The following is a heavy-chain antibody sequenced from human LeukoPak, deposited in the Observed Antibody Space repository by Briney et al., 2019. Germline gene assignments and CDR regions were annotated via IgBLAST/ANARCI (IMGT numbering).Heavy chain of an antibody. D-gene: IGHD3-10*02. CDR3: AGEPRMLAY. CDR1: GFTFSSIW. CDR2: INQDGSAK. V-gene: IGHV3-7*01. Sequence: GGSLRLSCAASGFTFSSIWMSWVRLAPGKGLECVAMINQDGSAKYYADSVKGRFTVSRDHAKNSLFLQMNTLSDEGTAIYYCAGEPRMLAYWGQGTLVTVSS. J-gene: IGHJ4*02.